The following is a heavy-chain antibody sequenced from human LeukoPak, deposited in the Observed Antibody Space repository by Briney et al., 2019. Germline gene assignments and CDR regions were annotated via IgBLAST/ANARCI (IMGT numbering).Heavy chain of an antibody. D-gene: IGHD6-19*01. V-gene: IGHV4-38-2*02. CDR1: GYSINSGYY. CDR2: IYHSGAT. Sequence: PSETLSLTCTVSGYSINSGYYWGWIRQPPGEGLEWIESIYHSGATYYNPSLKSRVTISVDTSKNQFSLKLSSVTAADTAVYYCARVDGGWYSIYMDVWGKGTTVTVSS. CDR3: ARVDGGWYSIYMDV. J-gene: IGHJ6*03.